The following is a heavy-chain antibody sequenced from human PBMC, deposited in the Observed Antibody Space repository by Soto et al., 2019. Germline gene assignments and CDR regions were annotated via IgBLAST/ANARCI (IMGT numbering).Heavy chain of an antibody. Sequence: QVQLVESGGGMVQPGRSLRLSCAASGFTFSSYGIHWVRQAPGKGLEWVAVISYDGSNRYYADSVKGRITISRDNSKNTLYLQMNSLRAEDTAVYYCAKGGYYDSSGYLGWLDYWGQGTLVTVSS. CDR2: ISYDGSNR. J-gene: IGHJ4*02. D-gene: IGHD3-22*01. CDR1: GFTFSSYG. V-gene: IGHV3-30*18. CDR3: AKGGYYDSSGYLGWLDY.